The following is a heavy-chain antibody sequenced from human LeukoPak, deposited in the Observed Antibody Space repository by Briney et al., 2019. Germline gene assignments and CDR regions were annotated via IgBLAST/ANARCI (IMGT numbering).Heavy chain of an antibody. Sequence: GGSLRLSCAASGFTFSNSYMSWVRQPPGKGLEWVGIIKRKIDGGTTDYAAPVKGRFTISRDDSKNTLYVQMNSLKSEDTAVYYCGTGSAFDIWGQGTMVTVSS. D-gene: IGHD7-27*01. CDR2: IKRKIDGGTT. CDR3: GTGSAFDI. J-gene: IGHJ3*02. CDR1: GFTFSNSY. V-gene: IGHV3-15*01.